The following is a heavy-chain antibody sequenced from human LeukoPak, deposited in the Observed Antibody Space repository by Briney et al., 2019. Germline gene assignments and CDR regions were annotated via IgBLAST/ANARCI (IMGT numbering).Heavy chain of an antibody. D-gene: IGHD3-9*01. Sequence: GGSLRLSCATSGFSVSNNYMSWVRQAPGKGLEWVAVISYDGSNKYYADSVKGRFTISRDNSKNTLYLQMNSLRAEDTAVYYCAKDRRVAVLRYFDWLFSPTFDYWGQGTLVTVSS. CDR1: GFSVSNNY. J-gene: IGHJ4*02. CDR2: ISYDGSNK. CDR3: AKDRRVAVLRYFDWLFSPTFDY. V-gene: IGHV3-30*18.